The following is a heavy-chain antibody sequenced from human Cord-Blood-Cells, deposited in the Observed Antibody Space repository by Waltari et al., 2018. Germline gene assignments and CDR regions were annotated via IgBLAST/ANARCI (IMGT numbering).Heavy chain of an antibody. D-gene: IGHD2-2*01. Sequence: QVQLQESGPGLVKPSQTLSLTCTVSGGSISSGSYYRSWIRQPAGKGLEWIGYIYTSGSTNYNPSLKSRVTISVDTSKNQFSLKLSSVTAADTAVYYCARGSIVVVPAAHFDPWGQGTLVTVSS. V-gene: IGHV4-61*09. CDR2: IYTSGST. CDR3: ARGSIVVVPAAHFDP. J-gene: IGHJ5*02. CDR1: GGSISSGSYY.